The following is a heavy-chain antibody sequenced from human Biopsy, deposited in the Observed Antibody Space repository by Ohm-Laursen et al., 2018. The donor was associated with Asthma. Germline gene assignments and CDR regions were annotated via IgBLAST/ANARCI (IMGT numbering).Heavy chain of an antibody. CDR1: GFTFSSYA. CDR2: ISGSGGST. CDR3: ASQSSGPDFWGGYYYFDY. D-gene: IGHD3-3*01. J-gene: IGHJ4*02. Sequence: SLRLSCSASGFTFSSYAMSWVRQAPGKGLEWVSAISGSGGSTYYADSVKGRFTISRDNSKNTLYLQMNSLRAEDTAVYYCASQSSGPDFWGGYYYFDYWGQGTLVTVSS. V-gene: IGHV3-23*01.